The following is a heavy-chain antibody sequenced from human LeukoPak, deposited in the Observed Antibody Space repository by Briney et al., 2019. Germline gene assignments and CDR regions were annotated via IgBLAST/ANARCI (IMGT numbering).Heavy chain of an antibody. J-gene: IGHJ4*02. CDR3: VRVPTFDY. V-gene: IGHV4-34*01. CDR1: GGSFSGYY. CDR2: INHSGST. Sequence: SETLSLTCAVYGGSFSGYYWSWIRQPPGKGLEWIGEINHSGSTNYNPSLKSRVTISVDTSKNQFSLKLSSVTAADTAVYYCVRVPTFDYWGQGTLVTVSS.